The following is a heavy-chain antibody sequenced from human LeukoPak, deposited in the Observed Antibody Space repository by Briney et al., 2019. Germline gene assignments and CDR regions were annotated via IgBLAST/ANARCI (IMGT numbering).Heavy chain of an antibody. V-gene: IGHV4-39*01. CDR1: GGSISSSSYY. CDR2: IYYSGST. J-gene: IGHJ6*03. Sequence: PSQTLSLTCTVSGGSISSSSYYWGWIRQPPGKGLEWIGSIYYSGSTYYNPSLKSRVTISVDTSKNQFSLKLSSVTAADTAVYYCARRGGERWGYYYYYYMDVWGKGTTVTISS. D-gene: IGHD3-10*01. CDR3: ARRGGERWGYYYYYYMDV.